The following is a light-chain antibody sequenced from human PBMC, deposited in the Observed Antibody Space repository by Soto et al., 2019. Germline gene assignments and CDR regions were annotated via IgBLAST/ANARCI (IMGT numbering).Light chain of an antibody. CDR3: QQYGSSLPIT. Sequence: SPGTLSLSPGERATLSCRASQSVSSSSLAWYQQKPGQAPRLLIYGASSRATGIPDRFSGSGSGTDFTLTISRLEPEDFAVFFCQQYGSSLPITFGQGTRLEIK. J-gene: IGKJ5*01. CDR2: GAS. V-gene: IGKV3-20*01. CDR1: QSVSSSS.